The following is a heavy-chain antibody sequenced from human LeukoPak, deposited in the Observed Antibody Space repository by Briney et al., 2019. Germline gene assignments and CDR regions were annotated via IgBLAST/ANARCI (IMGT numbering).Heavy chain of an antibody. CDR3: AREDYYYGMDV. J-gene: IGHJ6*02. CDR1: GGSISSGGYY. Sequence: SETLSLTCTVSGGSISSGGYYWSWIRQHPGKGLEWIGYIYYSGSTNYNPSLKSRVTISVDTSKNQFSLKLSSVTAADTAVYYCAREDYYYGMDVWGQGTTVTVSS. V-gene: IGHV4-61*08. CDR2: IYYSGST.